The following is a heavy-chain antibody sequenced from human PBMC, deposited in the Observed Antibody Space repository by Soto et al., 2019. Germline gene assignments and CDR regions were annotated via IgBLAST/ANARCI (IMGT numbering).Heavy chain of an antibody. J-gene: IGHJ4*02. Sequence: SETLSLTCTVSSGSITSSRYYWGWIRQSPGKGLEWIGSIYYIGTTYYSPSLKSRVTISVDTSKNQFSLKLSSVTAADTAVYYCARHLDSGTYVFDYWGQGALVSVSS. CDR3: ARHLDSGTYVFDY. CDR1: SGSITSSRYY. D-gene: IGHD1-26*01. V-gene: IGHV4-39*01. CDR2: IYYIGTT.